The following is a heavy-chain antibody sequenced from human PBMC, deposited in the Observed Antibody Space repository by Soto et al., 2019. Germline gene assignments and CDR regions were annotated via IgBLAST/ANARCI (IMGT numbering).Heavy chain of an antibody. D-gene: IGHD1-26*01. J-gene: IGHJ4*02. CDR2: IVGGGGGT. CDR1: GFSFSSYA. Sequence: EVQLLESGGALVQPGRSLRLSCAASGFSFSSYAMTWVRQAPGKGLEWVSAIVGGGGGTYYADSVKGRFTISRDNSKNTLYLQMNSLRTEDTAVYFCAKRSDGVGATTFPLSYFDYWGQGTLVTVSS. V-gene: IGHV3-23*01. CDR3: AKRSDGVGATTFPLSYFDY.